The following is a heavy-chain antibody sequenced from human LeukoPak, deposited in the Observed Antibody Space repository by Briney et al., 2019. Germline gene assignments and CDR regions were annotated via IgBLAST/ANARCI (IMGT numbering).Heavy chain of an antibody. Sequence: GGSLRLSCSASGFTFGDYAMSWFRQAPGKGLEWVSFIRSRAYGGTTEYAASVKGRFTISRDDSKTIAYLQMNSLKTEDTAVYYCTRSPNSSSWYYYGMDVRGQGTTVTVSS. J-gene: IGHJ6*02. V-gene: IGHV3-49*03. CDR2: IRSRAYGGTT. CDR3: TRSPNSSSWYYYGMDV. CDR1: GFTFGDYA. D-gene: IGHD6-13*01.